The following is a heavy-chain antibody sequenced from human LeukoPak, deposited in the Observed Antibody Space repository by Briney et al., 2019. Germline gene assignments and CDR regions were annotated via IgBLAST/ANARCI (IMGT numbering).Heavy chain of an antibody. Sequence: SETLSLTCAVSGGSISSSNWWSWVRQPPGKGLEWIGEIYHNGSTNYNPSLKSRVTISVDKSKNQFSLKLSSVTAADTAVYYCARGTQGPGIVVVPAAAGAGWFDPWGQGTLVTVSS. V-gene: IGHV4-4*02. J-gene: IGHJ5*02. CDR3: ARGTQGPGIVVVPAAAGAGWFDP. D-gene: IGHD2-2*01. CDR2: IYHNGST. CDR1: GGSISSSNW.